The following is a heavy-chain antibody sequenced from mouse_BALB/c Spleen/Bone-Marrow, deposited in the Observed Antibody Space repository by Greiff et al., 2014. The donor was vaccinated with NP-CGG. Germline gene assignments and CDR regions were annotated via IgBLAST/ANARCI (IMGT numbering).Heavy chain of an antibody. CDR1: GFTFTDYY. J-gene: IGHJ3*01. V-gene: IGHV7-3*02. CDR2: ISNKANGYTI. CDR3: ARDYYLAY. D-gene: IGHD2-1*01. Sequence: VQLKESGGGLVQPGGSLRLSCTTSGFTFTDYYMSWVRQPPGKGLEWLVFISNKANGYTIEFSASVKGRFTISRDNAQNILNLQMNALTAEDSATYYCARDYYLAYWGQGTLVTVSA.